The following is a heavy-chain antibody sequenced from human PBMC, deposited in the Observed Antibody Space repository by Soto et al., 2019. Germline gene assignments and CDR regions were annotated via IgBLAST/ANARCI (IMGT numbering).Heavy chain of an antibody. Sequence: QVQLQESGPGLVKPSETLSLTCIVSGDSVSGGSYYWTWIRQPPGKGLEWIGYINYSGSTTYSPSLKSRVSISKDTSNNQFSLYLTSATAADTAVYYCARDVRGYSRAFDYWGQGALVTVSS. D-gene: IGHD5-18*01. V-gene: IGHV4-61*01. CDR1: GDSVSGGSYY. CDR2: INYSGST. J-gene: IGHJ4*02. CDR3: ARDVRGYSRAFDY.